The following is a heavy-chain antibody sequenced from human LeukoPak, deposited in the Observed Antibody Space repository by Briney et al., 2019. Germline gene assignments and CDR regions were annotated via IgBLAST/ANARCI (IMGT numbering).Heavy chain of an antibody. CDR3: ARGRQNYDFWSGYSHDAFDI. Sequence: ASVKVSCKASGGTFSSYAISWVRQAPGQGLEWMGRIIPILGIANYAQKFQGRVTITADKSTSTAYMELGSLRSEDTAVYYCARGRQNYDFWSGYSHDAFDIWGQGTMVTVSS. J-gene: IGHJ3*02. CDR2: IIPILGIA. CDR1: GGTFSSYA. V-gene: IGHV1-69*04. D-gene: IGHD3-3*01.